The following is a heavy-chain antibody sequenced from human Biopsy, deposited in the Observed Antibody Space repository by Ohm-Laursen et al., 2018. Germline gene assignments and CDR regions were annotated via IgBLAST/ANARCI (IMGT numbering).Heavy chain of an antibody. CDR3: ARDRGYYSDRTVPGYFDL. D-gene: IGHD3-22*01. CDR2: VYYTGST. Sequence: TLSLTCTVSGDSISSYYWSWIRQPPGKGLQWIGDVYYTGSTDYNPSLQSRVTISVDTSENHFCLRLRSVTPADTAIYYCARDRGYYSDRTVPGYFDLWGRGTLVTVSS. CDR1: GDSISSYY. V-gene: IGHV4-59*01. J-gene: IGHJ2*01.